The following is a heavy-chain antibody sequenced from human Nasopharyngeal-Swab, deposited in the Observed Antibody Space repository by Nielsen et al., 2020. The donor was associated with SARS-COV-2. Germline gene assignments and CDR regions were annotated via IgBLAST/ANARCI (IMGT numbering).Heavy chain of an antibody. Sequence: GGSLRLSCAASGFTFSGSAMHWVRQASGKGLEWVGRIRSKANSYATAYAALVKGRFTISRDDSKNTAYLQMNSLKTEDTAVYYCTRRAMVSRYYYYYGMDVWGQGTTVTVSS. CDR2: IRSKANSYAT. V-gene: IGHV3-73*01. D-gene: IGHD5-18*01. CDR1: GFTFSGSA. CDR3: TRRAMVSRYYYYYGMDV. J-gene: IGHJ6*02.